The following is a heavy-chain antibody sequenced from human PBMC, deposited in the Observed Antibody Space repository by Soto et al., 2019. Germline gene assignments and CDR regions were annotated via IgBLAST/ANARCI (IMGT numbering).Heavy chain of an antibody. Sequence: VQLVESGGAFIQPGGSLRLSCAASGFTFINYNMNWVRQAPGKGLEWVSYISSRSTTIYYADSVRGRFTISRDNAKNSLNLQMNSLRDEDTAVYYCARDCGKGYGMDVWGQGTTVTVSS. CDR2: ISSRSTTI. CDR3: ARDCGKGYGMDV. J-gene: IGHJ6*02. V-gene: IGHV3-48*02. CDR1: GFTFINYN.